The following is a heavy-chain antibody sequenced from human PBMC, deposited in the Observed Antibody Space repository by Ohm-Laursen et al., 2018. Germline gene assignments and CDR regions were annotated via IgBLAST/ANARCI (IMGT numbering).Heavy chain of an antibody. CDR1: GFTFSDYY. Sequence: GSLRLSCSASGFTFSDYYMDWVRQAPGKGLEWVANIKQDGGEKNFADSVKGRFTISRDNAKNTLYLQMNGLRAEDTAVYYCAKTRYFSRGSCDFDYWGQGTLVTVSS. J-gene: IGHJ4*02. CDR2: IKQDGGEK. V-gene: IGHV3-7*03. CDR3: AKTRYFSRGSCDFDY. D-gene: IGHD2-15*01.